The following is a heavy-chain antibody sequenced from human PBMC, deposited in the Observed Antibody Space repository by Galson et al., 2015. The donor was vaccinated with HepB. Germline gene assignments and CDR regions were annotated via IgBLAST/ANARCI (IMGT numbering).Heavy chain of an antibody. CDR3: ARGGYSYHTEPILYYYYYMDV. J-gene: IGHJ6*03. V-gene: IGHV1-69*13. Sequence: SVKVSCKASGGTFSNYAITWVRQAPGQGLEWMGGFILIFGAPNYAQKFQGRVTITADESTNTAYMELSSLRSEDTAVYYCARGGYSYHTEPILYYYYYMDVWGKGTTVTVSS. CDR2: FILIFGAP. D-gene: IGHD5-18*01. CDR1: GGTFSNYA.